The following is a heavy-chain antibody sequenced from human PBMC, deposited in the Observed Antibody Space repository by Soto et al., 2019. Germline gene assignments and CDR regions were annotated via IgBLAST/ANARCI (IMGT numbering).Heavy chain of an antibody. CDR3: ARGGIVVVPATRRYVY. D-gene: IGHD2-2*01. Sequence: SETLSLTFAVYGGSFSGYYWSWIRQPPGKGLEWIGEINHSGSTNYNPSLKSRVTISVDTSKNQFSLKLSSVTAADTAVYYCARGGIVVVPATRRYVYWGQGTLVTVSS. V-gene: IGHV4-34*01. CDR2: INHSGST. J-gene: IGHJ4*02. CDR1: GGSFSGYY.